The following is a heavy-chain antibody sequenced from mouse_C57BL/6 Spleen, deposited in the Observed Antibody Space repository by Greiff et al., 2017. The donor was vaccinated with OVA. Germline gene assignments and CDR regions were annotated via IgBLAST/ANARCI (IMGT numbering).Heavy chain of an antibody. CDR3: AGRALRPYFDF. V-gene: IGHV1-26*01. CDR2: INPNNGGT. J-gene: IGHJ2*01. Sequence: EVQLQQSGPELVKPGASVKISCKASGYTFTDYYMNWVKQSHGKSLEWIGDINPNNGGTSYNQKFKGKATLTVDKSSSTTHMELRSLTAEDSAVYYCAGRALRPYFDFWGKGTTLTVSS. CDR1: GYTFTDYY. D-gene: IGHD1-1*01.